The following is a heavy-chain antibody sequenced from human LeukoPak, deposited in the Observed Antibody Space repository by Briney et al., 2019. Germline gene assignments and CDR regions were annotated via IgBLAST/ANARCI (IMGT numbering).Heavy chain of an antibody. Sequence: SETLSLTCAVYGGSFSGYYWSWIRQPPGKGLEWIGYIYYSGSTNYNPSLKGRVTISVDTSKNQFSLKLNSVTAADTAVYYCARPQGYCSGGSCSFDYWGQGTLVTVSS. D-gene: IGHD2-15*01. V-gene: IGHV4-59*08. CDR1: GGSFSGYY. CDR3: ARPQGYCSGGSCSFDY. CDR2: IYYSGST. J-gene: IGHJ4*02.